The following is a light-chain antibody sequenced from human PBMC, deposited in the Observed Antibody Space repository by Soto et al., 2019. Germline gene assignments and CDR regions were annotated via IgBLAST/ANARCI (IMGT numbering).Light chain of an antibody. CDR1: SGSVSTSYY. V-gene: IGLV8-61*01. J-gene: IGLJ3*02. Sequence: QTVVTQEPSFSVSPGRTVTLTCGLSSGSVSTSYYPSWYQQTPGQAPRTLIYSTNTRSSGVPDRFSGSILGNKAALTITGGQADEETGYYCVLYMGSGIWVFGGGTKLTVL. CDR2: STN. CDR3: VLYMGSGIWV.